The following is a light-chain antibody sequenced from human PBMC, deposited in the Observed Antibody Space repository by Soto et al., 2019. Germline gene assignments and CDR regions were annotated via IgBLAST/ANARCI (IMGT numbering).Light chain of an antibody. CDR2: EVS. V-gene: IGLV2-14*01. CDR1: SSDVGSYNY. J-gene: IGLJ1*01. Sequence: QSALTQPASVSGSPGQSITISCTGTSSDVGSYNYVSWYQQHPGKAPRLMIYEVSNRPSGVSNRFSGSKSGNTASLTISGLQAEDEDDYYCSSYTSSSTLPYVFGTGTKVTVL. CDR3: SSYTSSSTLPYV.